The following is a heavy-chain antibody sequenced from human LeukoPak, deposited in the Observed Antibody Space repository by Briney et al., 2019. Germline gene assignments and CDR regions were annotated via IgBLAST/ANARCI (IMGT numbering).Heavy chain of an antibody. CDR3: ARGLEMATNGPFDY. CDR1: GGTLSSYA. CDR2: IIPIFGTA. D-gene: IGHD5-24*01. Sequence: ASVTVSCTGSGGTLSSYAISWGRQAPGQGVEWVGGIIPIFGTANYAQKFQGRVTITADESTSTAYMELSSLRSEDTAVYYCARGLEMATNGPFDYWGQGTLVTVSS. J-gene: IGHJ4*02. V-gene: IGHV1-69*13.